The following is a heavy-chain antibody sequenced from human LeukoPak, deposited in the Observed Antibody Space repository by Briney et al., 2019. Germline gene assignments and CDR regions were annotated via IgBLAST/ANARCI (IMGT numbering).Heavy chain of an antibody. CDR3: ARDRLGAMLFFDS. J-gene: IGHJ4*02. CDR1: GFTFSNYA. CDR2: IYSGGST. Sequence: GGSLRLSCAASGFTFSNYAMSWVRQAPGKGLEWVSVIYSGGSTYYADSVKGRFTISRDNSKNTLYLQMNSLRAEDTALYYCARDRLGAMLFFDSWGQGTLVTVSS. V-gene: IGHV3-23*03. D-gene: IGHD3-16*01.